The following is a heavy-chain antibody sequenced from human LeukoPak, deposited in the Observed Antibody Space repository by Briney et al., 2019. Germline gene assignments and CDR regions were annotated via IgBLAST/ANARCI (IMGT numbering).Heavy chain of an antibody. V-gene: IGHV3-21*01. Sequence: GGSLRLSCAASGFTFSDYSMNWVRQAPETGLEWVSSISSSGTYTYYADSVKGRFTISRDNAKNSLYLQMNSLRAEDTAVYYCARGWYYYDSSGHKHYCHYRSQATLVTVPS. D-gene: IGHD3-22*01. J-gene: IGHJ4*02. CDR3: ARGWYYYDSSGHKHYCHY. CDR1: GFTFSDYS. CDR2: ISSSGTYT.